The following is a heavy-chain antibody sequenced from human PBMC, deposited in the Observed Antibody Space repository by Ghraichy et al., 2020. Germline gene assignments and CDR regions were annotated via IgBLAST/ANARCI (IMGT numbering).Heavy chain of an antibody. CDR2: IDWDDDK. CDR3: ARIIGAVAGTYYYYYGMDV. D-gene: IGHD6-19*01. V-gene: IGHV2-70*11. J-gene: IGHJ6*02. Sequence: SGPTLVKPTQTLTLTCTFSGFSLSTSGMCVSWIRQPPGKALEWLARIDWDDDKYYSTSLKTRLTISKDTSKNQVVLTMTNMDPVDTATYYCARIIGAVAGTYYYYYGMDVWGQGTTVTVSS. CDR1: GFSLSTSGMC.